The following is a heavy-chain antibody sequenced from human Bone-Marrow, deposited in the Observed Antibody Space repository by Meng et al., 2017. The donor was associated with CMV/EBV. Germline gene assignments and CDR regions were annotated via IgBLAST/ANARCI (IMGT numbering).Heavy chain of an antibody. J-gene: IGHJ4*02. D-gene: IGHD6-19*01. V-gene: IGHV1-69*05. CDR1: GGTVSSYA. CDR2: IIPIFGTA. Sequence: CKASGGTVSSYAISWVRQAPGQGLEWMGGIIPIFGTANYAQKFQGRVTITTDESTSTAYMELSSLRSEDTAVYYCASSPSSGWYPVNWGQGTLVTVSS. CDR3: ASSPSSGWYPVN.